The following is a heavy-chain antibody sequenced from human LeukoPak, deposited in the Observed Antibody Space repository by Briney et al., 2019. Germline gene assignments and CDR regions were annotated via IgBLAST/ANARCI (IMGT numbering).Heavy chain of an antibody. CDR1: RGSISGYN. CDR3: ARIRRYDYDGFRPGWVYWYFDV. V-gene: IGHV4-59*01. Sequence: ASGTLSLTCTVSRGSISGYNWSWIRQPPGKGLEWIGFIYYNGSTNYNPSLKSRITISVDTSKNQFSLKLNSVTAADTAIFYCARIRRYDYDGFRPGWVYWYFDVWGRGTLVTVSS. CDR2: IYYNGST. J-gene: IGHJ2*01. D-gene: IGHD4-23*01.